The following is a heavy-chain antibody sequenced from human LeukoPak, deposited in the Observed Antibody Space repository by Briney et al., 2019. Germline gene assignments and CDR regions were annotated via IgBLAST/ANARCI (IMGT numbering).Heavy chain of an antibody. J-gene: IGHJ3*02. V-gene: IGHV3-21*04. CDR3: ARDRSLYSSTWYVPRDGFDI. CDR1: GFTFSSYS. D-gene: IGHD6-13*01. CDR2: ISSSSSYI. Sequence: TGGSLRLSCAASGFTFSSYSMNWVRQAPGKGLEWVSSISSSSSYIYYADSVKGRFTISRDNAKNSLYLQMSSLRSEDTAVYYCARDRSLYSSTWYVPRDGFDIWGQGTMVTVSS.